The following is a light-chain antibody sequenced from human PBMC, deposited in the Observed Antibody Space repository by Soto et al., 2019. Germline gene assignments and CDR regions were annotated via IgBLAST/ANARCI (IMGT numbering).Light chain of an antibody. Sequence: SYELTQPPSVSVSPGQTASITCSGDKLGDKYACWYQQKPGQSPVLVIYEDRKRPSGIPERFSGSNSGNTATLTISGTQAMDEADYYCQAWDNSTPVVFGGGTKHTVL. CDR1: KLGDKY. V-gene: IGLV3-1*01. J-gene: IGLJ2*01. CDR2: EDR. CDR3: QAWDNSTPVV.